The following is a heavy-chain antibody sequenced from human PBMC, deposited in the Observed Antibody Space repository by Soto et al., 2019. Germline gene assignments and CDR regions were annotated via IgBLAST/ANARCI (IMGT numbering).Heavy chain of an antibody. V-gene: IGHV3-30*18. CDR2: ISYDGSSK. CDR3: AKDGASYYYYGMDV. D-gene: IGHD3-10*01. Sequence: GGGLRLSCAAAGFTFSSYGMHWVRQAPGKGLEWVAVISYDGSSKYYADSVKGRFTISRDNSKNTLYLQMNSLRAEDTAVYYCAKDGASYYYYGMDVWGQGTTVTVSS. J-gene: IGHJ6*02. CDR1: GFTFSSYG.